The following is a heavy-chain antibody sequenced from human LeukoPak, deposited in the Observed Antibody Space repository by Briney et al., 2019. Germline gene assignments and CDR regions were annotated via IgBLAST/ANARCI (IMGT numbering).Heavy chain of an antibody. D-gene: IGHD3-10*01. V-gene: IGHV3-9*03. J-gene: IGHJ4*02. CDR3: AKAKGSLLWFGELSLDY. Sequence: GRSLRLSCAASGFTFDDYAMHWVRQAPGKGLEWVSGISWNSGGIGYADSVKGRFTISRDNAKNSLYLQMNSLRAEDMALYYCAKAKGSLLWFGELSLDYWGQGTLVTVSS. CDR2: ISWNSGGI. CDR1: GFTFDDYA.